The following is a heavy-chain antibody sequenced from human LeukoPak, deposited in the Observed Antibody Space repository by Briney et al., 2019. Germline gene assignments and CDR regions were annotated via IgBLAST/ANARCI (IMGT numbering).Heavy chain of an antibody. CDR3: AREIAARPHYYYGMDV. CDR2: IYYSGST. Sequence: SGTLSLTCTVSGGSISSYYWSWIRQPPGKGLEWIGYIYYSGSTNYNPSLKSRVTISVDTSKNQFSLKLSSVTAADTAVYYCAREIAARPHYYYGMDVWGQGTTVTVSS. V-gene: IGHV4-59*01. CDR1: GGSISSYY. D-gene: IGHD6-6*01. J-gene: IGHJ6*02.